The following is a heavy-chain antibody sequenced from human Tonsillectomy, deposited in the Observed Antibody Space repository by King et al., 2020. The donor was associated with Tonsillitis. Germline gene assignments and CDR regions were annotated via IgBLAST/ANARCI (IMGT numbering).Heavy chain of an antibody. D-gene: IGHD6-6*01. CDR3: ARGKVYWQLAHYYFYMDV. CDR1: GGSISSYY. V-gene: IGHV4-59*01. CDR2: IYYSGTT. Sequence: QLQESGPGLVKPSETLSLTCTVSGGSISSYYWSWIRPPPGKGLEWIGYIYYSGTTNYNPSLKSRVTISVDTSKNQFSLKLSSVTAADTAVYYCARGKVYWQLAHYYFYMDVWGKGTTVTVSS. J-gene: IGHJ6*03.